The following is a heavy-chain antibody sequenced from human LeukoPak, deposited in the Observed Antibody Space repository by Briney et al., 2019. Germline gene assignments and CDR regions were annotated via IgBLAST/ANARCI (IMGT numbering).Heavy chain of an antibody. CDR1: GYTFTDYG. J-gene: IGHJ4*02. D-gene: IGHD4-17*01. V-gene: IGHV1-18*01. Sequence: ASVKVSCKASGYTFTDYGINWVRQAPGQGLEWMGWISGYNGDTKYAQRLQGRVTMTTDTSTSTAYMELRSLGSDDTAVYYCARKAYGDYAQNDYWGQGTLVTVSS. CDR2: ISGYNGDT. CDR3: ARKAYGDYAQNDY.